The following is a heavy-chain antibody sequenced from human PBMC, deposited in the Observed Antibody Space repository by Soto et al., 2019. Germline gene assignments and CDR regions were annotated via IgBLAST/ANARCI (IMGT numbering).Heavy chain of an antibody. J-gene: IGHJ4*02. Sequence: GGSLRLSCAASRFTFRDAWMSWVRQAPWKGLEWVGRIKREIDGGTTDYAAPVKGRFTISRDDSENTLYLQMNNLSTEDTAVYYCTTGLSNGYYNFDFWGRGTLVTVSS. D-gene: IGHD3-22*01. CDR3: TTGLSNGYYNFDF. CDR2: IKREIDGGTT. V-gene: IGHV3-15*01. CDR1: RFTFRDAW.